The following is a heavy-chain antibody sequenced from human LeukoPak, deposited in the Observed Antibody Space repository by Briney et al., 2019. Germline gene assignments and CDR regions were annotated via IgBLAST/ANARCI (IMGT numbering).Heavy chain of an antibody. J-gene: IGHJ4*02. D-gene: IGHD4-4*01. V-gene: IGHV4-59*08. CDR1: GGSFSGYY. Sequence: KPSETLSLTCAVYGGSFSGYYWSWIRQPPGKGLEWIGYIYYSGSTNYNPSLKSRVTISVDTSKNQFSLKLSSVTAADTAVYYCARHFRQDYSNYEGLGLNFDYWGQGTLVTVSS. CDR3: ARHFRQDYSNYEGLGLNFDY. CDR2: IYYSGST.